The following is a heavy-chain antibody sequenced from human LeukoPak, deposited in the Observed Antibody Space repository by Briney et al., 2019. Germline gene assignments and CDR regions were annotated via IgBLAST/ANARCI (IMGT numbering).Heavy chain of an antibody. V-gene: IGHV3-53*01. CDR1: GFTVSSNY. CDR3: ASPAVWGELSLRY. Sequence: PGGSLRLSCAASGFTVSSNYMIWVRQAPGKGLEWVSVIYSGGSTYYADSAKGRFTISRDNSKNTVYLQMNSLRAEDTAVYYCASPAVWGELSLRYWGQGTQVTVSS. J-gene: IGHJ4*02. D-gene: IGHD3-16*02. CDR2: IYSGGST.